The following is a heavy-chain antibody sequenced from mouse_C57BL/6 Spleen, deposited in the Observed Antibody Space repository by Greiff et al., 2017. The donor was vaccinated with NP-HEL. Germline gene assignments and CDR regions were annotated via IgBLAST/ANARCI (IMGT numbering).Heavy chain of an antibody. CDR2: ISDGGSYT. V-gene: IGHV5-4*01. J-gene: IGHJ3*01. CDR3: ARDYDVGFAY. D-gene: IGHD2-12*01. Sequence: DVKLVESGGGLVKPGGSLKLSCAASGFTFSSYAMSWVRQTPEKRLEWVATISDGGSYTYYPDNVKGRFTISRDNAKNNLYLQMSHLKSEDTAMYYCARDYDVGFAYWGQGTLVTVSA. CDR1: GFTFSSYA.